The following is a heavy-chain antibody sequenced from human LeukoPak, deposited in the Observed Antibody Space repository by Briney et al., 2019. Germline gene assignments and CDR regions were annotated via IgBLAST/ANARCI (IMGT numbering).Heavy chain of an antibody. V-gene: IGHV5-51*01. J-gene: IGHJ6*03. CDR3: ARRPSQIEDYMDV. CDR2: IYPGDSDT. CDR1: GYSFTSYW. Sequence: GESLKISCKGSGYSFTSYWIGWVRQMPGKGLEWMGIIYPGDSDTRYSPSFQGQVTISADKSISTAYLQWSSLKALDTAMYYCARRPSQIEDYMDVWGKGTTVTVSS. D-gene: IGHD2/OR15-2a*01.